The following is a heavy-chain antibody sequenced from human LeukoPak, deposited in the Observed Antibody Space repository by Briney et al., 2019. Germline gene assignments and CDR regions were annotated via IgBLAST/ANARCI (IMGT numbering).Heavy chain of an antibody. V-gene: IGHV3-33*01. CDR3: ARERGDYGDYLDY. Sequence: QPGRSLRLSCAASGFTFSSYGMHWVRQAPGKGLEWVAVIWYDGSNKYYADSVKGRFTISRDNSKNTLYLQMNSLRAEDTAVYYCARERGDYGDYLDYWGRGTLVTVSS. CDR1: GFTFSSYG. D-gene: IGHD4-17*01. CDR2: IWYDGSNK. J-gene: IGHJ4*02.